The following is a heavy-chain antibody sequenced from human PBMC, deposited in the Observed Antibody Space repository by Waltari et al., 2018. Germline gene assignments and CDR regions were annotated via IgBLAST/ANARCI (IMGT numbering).Heavy chain of an antibody. CDR2: IVVGSGNT. J-gene: IGHJ3*02. D-gene: IGHD2-21*02. Sequence: QMQLVQSGPEVKKPGTSVKVSCKASGFTFTSSAVQWVRQARGQRLEWIGWIVVGSGNTNYAQKFQGRVTITTDESTSTAYMELSSLRSEDTAVYYCAREKAAVVTPGKNAFDIWGQGTMVTVSS. CDR1: GFTFTSSA. V-gene: IGHV1-58*01. CDR3: AREKAAVVTPGKNAFDI.